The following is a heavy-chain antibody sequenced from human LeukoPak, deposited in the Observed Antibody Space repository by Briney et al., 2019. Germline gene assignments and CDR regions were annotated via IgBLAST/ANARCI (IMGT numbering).Heavy chain of an antibody. CDR2: INAGNGNT. J-gene: IGHJ4*02. CDR3: ARPTWIQLWAHFDY. CDR1: GYTFTSYV. Sequence: ASVKVSCKASGYTFTSYVMHWVRQAPGQRLEWMGWINAGNGNTKYSQKFQGRVTITRDTSASTAYMELSSLRSEDTAVYYCARPTWIQLWAHFDYWGQGTLVTVSS. V-gene: IGHV1-3*01. D-gene: IGHD5-18*01.